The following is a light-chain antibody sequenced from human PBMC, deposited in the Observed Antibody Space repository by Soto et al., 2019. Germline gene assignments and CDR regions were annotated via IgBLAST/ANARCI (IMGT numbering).Light chain of an antibody. CDR3: QQYKDWRT. Sequence: IVMTQSPATLSVSPGERATLSCRASQTIDNKLAWYQQRPGQAPRLLIYGPSIRATGIPARFSGSGSGTEFTLTISGLQSEDFGVYYCQQYKDWRTFGQGTNVDIK. J-gene: IGKJ1*01. CDR1: QTIDNK. V-gene: IGKV3-15*01. CDR2: GPS.